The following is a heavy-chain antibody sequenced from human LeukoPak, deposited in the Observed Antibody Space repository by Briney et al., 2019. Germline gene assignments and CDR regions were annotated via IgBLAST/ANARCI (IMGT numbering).Heavy chain of an antibody. V-gene: IGHV3-21*01. CDR3: ATSITYFDLWSGRDWMDH. J-gene: IGHJ5*02. CDR1: GLTFRSYS. CDR2: ITGSSSHI. Sequence: GGSLRLSCVVSGLTFRSYSINWVRQPPGKGLEWVSSITGSSSHIFYTDSVEGRFTISRDDGKNSAYLQMDSLRAEDTAVYFCATSITYFDLWSGRDWMDHWGQGTLVIVSS. D-gene: IGHD3-3*01.